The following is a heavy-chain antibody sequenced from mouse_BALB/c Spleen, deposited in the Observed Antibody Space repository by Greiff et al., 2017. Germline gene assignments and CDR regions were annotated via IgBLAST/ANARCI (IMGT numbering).Heavy chain of an antibody. J-gene: IGHJ4*01. Sequence: EVQVVESGGGLVKPGGSLKLSCAASGFTFSSYAMSWVRQSPEKRLEWVAEISSGGSYTYYPDTVTGRFTISRDNAKNTLYLEMSSLRSEDTAMYYCARDRRGDYWGQGTSVTVSS. CDR2: ISSGGSYT. CDR1: GFTFSSYA. CDR3: ARDRRGDY. V-gene: IGHV5-9-4*01.